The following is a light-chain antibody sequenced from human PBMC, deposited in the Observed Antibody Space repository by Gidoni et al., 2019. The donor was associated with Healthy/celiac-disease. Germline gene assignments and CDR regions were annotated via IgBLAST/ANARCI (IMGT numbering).Light chain of an antibody. CDR3: QQYDNLIT. Sequence: DIQMTQSPSSLSASVGDRVTITCQASQDISNYLNWYQQKPGKAPTLLIYDASNLETGVPSRFSGSGSGTDFTFTISSLQPEDIATYYCQQYDNLITFGGGTKLEIK. CDR2: DAS. CDR1: QDISNY. V-gene: IGKV1-33*01. J-gene: IGKJ4*01.